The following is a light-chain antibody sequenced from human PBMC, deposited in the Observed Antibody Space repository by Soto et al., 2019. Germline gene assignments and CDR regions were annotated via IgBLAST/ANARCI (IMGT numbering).Light chain of an antibody. CDR2: DAS. Sequence: AIQLTQTTSSLSASGEDIVTMAGRASQGISSYLAWLQQRPGQAPRLLIYDASRLASGIPARFSGSGSGTDFTLTISSLQPEDFAAYYCHQLDSYPLTFGQGTRLEIK. CDR3: HQLDSYPLT. CDR1: QGISSY. J-gene: IGKJ5*01. V-gene: IGKV1-13*02.